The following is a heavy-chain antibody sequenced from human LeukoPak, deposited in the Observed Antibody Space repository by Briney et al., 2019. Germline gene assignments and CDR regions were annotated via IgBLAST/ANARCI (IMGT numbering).Heavy chain of an antibody. V-gene: IGHV4-30-4*01. D-gene: IGHD3-9*01. CDR2: IYYSGST. J-gene: IGHJ3*02. CDR1: GGSLSSGDYY. Sequence: SQTLSLTCTVSGGSLSSGDYYWSWIRQPPGTGLEWIGYIYYSGSTYYNPSLKSRVTISVDTSKNQFSLKLSSVTAADTAVYYCARVGDILTGFDAFDIWGQGTMVTVSS. CDR3: ARVGDILTGFDAFDI.